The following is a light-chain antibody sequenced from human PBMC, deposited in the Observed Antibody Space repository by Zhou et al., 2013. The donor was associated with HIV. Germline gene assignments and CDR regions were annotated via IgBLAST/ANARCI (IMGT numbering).Light chain of an antibody. CDR3: QQYNSYHT. CDR1: QSISSW. J-gene: IGKJ2*01. CDR2: KAS. V-gene: IGKV1-5*03. Sequence: DIQMTQSPSTLSASVGDRVTITCRASQSISSWLAWYQQKPGKAPKLLIYKASSLESGVPSRVSGSGSGTEFTLTISSLQPDDFATYYCQQYNSYHTFGQGTKLEIK.